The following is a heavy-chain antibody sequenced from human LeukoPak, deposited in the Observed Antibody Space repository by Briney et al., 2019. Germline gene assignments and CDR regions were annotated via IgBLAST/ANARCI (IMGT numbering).Heavy chain of an antibody. CDR1: GSSISSYY. CDR2: IYYSGST. J-gene: IGHJ4*02. V-gene: IGHV4-59*12. Sequence: PSETLSLTCTVSGSSISSYYWSWIRQPPGKGLEWIGYIYYSGSTNYNPSLKSRVTISVDTSKNQFSLKLSSVTAADTAVYYCARGGKTFDYWGQGTLVTVSS. CDR3: ARGGKTFDY. D-gene: IGHD4-23*01.